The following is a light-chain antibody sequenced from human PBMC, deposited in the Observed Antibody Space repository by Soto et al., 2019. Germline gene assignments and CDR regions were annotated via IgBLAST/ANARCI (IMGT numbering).Light chain of an antibody. Sequence: QSALTQPASVSGSLGQSITISCTGTSSDVGGYNYVSWYQQHPGKAPKLMIYDVSNRPSGVSNRFSGSKSGNTASLTISGLQAEDEADYHCSSYTSSSTLFVFGTGTKLTVL. CDR3: SSYTSSSTLFV. CDR2: DVS. J-gene: IGLJ1*01. CDR1: SSDVGGYNY. V-gene: IGLV2-14*01.